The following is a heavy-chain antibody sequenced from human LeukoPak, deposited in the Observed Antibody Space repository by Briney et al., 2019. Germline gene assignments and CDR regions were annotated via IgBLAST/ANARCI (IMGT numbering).Heavy chain of an antibody. CDR2: IVVGSGNT. J-gene: IGHJ4*02. CDR1: GFTFTSSA. CDR3: ARGDTYCGGDCYVD. Sequence: GASVKVSCKASGFTFTSSAMQWVRQARGQRLEWIGWIVVGSGNTNYAQKFQGRVTITADESTSTAYMELSSLRSEDTAVYYCARGDTYCGGDCYVDWGQGTLVTVSS. V-gene: IGHV1-58*02. D-gene: IGHD2-21*02.